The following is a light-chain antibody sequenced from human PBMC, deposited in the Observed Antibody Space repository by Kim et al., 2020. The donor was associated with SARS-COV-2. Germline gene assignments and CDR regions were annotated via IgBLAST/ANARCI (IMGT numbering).Light chain of an antibody. J-gene: IGLJ2*01. CDR3: QSYDNARRGWL. CDR2: SNT. V-gene: IGLV1-40*01. Sequence: QSVLTQPPSVSGAPGQRVTISCTGSSSNIGAGYDVHWYQQLPGTVPKLLIFSNTNRLSGVPDRFSGSKSGASASLAITGLQTDDEADYYCQSYDNARRGWLFGGGTQLTVL. CDR1: SSNIGAGYD.